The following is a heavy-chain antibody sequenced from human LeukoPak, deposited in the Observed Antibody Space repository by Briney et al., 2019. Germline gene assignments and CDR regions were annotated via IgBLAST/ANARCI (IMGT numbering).Heavy chain of an antibody. D-gene: IGHD3-10*01. CDR2: IYYSGST. Sequence: SETLSLTCTVSGGSISSGDYYWSWIRQPPGKGLEWIGYIYYSGSTYYNPSLKSRVTISVDTSKNRFSLKLSSVTAADTAVYYCARVVWYYYGSGNWFDPWGQGTLVTVSS. J-gene: IGHJ5*02. CDR1: GGSISSGDYY. CDR3: ARVVWYYYGSGNWFDP. V-gene: IGHV4-30-4*08.